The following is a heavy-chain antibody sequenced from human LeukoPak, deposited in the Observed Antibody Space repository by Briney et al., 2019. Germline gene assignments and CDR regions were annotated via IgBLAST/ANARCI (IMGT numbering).Heavy chain of an antibody. CDR3: AKDLSPLVWFVSGSDAFHI. J-gene: IGHJ3*02. Sequence: PGGSLRLSCAASGFTFSTYGMYWVRQAPGKGLEWVAVISYDGTNEYYADSVKGLFTISRDNSKNTLYLQMNSLRAEDTAVYYCAKDLSPLVWFVSGSDAFHIWGQGTMVTVSS. D-gene: IGHD3-10*01. CDR2: ISYDGTNE. CDR1: GFTFSTYG. V-gene: IGHV3-30*18.